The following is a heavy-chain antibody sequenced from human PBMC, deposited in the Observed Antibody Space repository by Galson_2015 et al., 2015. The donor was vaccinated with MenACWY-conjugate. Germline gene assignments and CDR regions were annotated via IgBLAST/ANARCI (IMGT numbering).Heavy chain of an antibody. J-gene: IGHJ4*02. V-gene: IGHV3-66*01. CDR1: GFTVSSNF. Sequence: SLRLSCAASGFTVSSNFMSWVRQAPGKGLEWVSVIHSGGSTYYADSVKGRFTISTDNAKNMVYLQMDGLGDEDTAVYFCARDNNWSFDSWGQGTLVTVSS. CDR2: IHSGGST. D-gene: IGHD1-1*01. CDR3: ARDNNWSFDS.